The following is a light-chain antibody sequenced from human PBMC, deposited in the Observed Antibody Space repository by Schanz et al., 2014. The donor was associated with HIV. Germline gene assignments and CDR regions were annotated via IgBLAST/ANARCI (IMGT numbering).Light chain of an antibody. CDR1: QSVSSN. CDR3: LQRSSWPIT. CDR2: DAS. Sequence: EIVMTQSPATLSVSPGETATLSCRASQSVSSNLAWYQQKPGQAPRLLIWDASNRATGVPARFGGSGYGTDFTLTISSLEPEDFAVYYCLQRSSWPITFGQGTRLEIK. V-gene: IGKV3-11*01. J-gene: IGKJ5*01.